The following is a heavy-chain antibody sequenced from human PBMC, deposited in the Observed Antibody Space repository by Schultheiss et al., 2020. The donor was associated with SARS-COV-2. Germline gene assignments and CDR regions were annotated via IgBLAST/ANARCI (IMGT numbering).Heavy chain of an antibody. J-gene: IGHJ4*02. CDR1: GFSLTTSGMC. Sequence: SQTLSLTCTFSGFSLTTSGMCVSWIRQPPGKGLEWIGYVYHSGSTDYNPSLKSRLAMSVDTSKNQFSLKLSSVTAADTAVYYCAGGIAVDDYWGQGTLVTVSS. CDR3: AGGIAVDDY. V-gene: IGHV4-30-2*01. CDR2: VYHSGST. D-gene: IGHD6-19*01.